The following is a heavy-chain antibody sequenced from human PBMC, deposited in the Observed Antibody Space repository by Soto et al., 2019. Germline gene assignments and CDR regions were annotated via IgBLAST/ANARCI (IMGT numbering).Heavy chain of an antibody. Sequence: QVQLVQSGAEVKKPGASVKVSCKASGYTFTGYYMHWVRQAPGQGLEWMGWINPNSGGTNYAQKFQGRVTMTRDTSISTAYMELSRLRSDDTAVYYCARDIEPTTVTTLGYFQHWGQGTLVTVSS. CDR3: ARDIEPTTVTTLGYFQH. CDR1: GYTFTGYY. CDR2: INPNSGGT. D-gene: IGHD4-17*01. J-gene: IGHJ1*01. V-gene: IGHV1-2*02.